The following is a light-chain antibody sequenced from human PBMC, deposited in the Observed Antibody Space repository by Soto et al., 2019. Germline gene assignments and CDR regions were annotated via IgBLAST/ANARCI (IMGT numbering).Light chain of an antibody. CDR1: QSVSSSY. V-gene: IGKV3-20*01. Sequence: ETVLTQSPGTLSLSPGERATLSCRASQSVSSSYLAWYQQKPGQAPRLLIYGASSRATGIPDRFSGSGAGTDFTLTISRLEPEEFAVYYCKQYGSSPRTVGQGTKVDIK. CDR2: GAS. J-gene: IGKJ1*01. CDR3: KQYGSSPRT.